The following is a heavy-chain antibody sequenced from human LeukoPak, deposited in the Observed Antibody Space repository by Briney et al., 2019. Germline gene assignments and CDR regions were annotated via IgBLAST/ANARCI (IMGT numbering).Heavy chain of an antibody. J-gene: IGHJ6*03. D-gene: IGHD3-10*01. CDR3: ARVMSEGNYGSGSYYLVYYYYMDV. CDR1: GFTFSSYW. Sequence: GGSLRLSCAASGFTFSSYWMSWVRQAPGKGLEWVANIKQDGSEKYYVDSVKGRFTISRDNAKNSLYLQMNSLRAEDTAVYYCARVMSEGNYGSGSYYLVYYYYMDVWGKGTTVIVSS. V-gene: IGHV3-7*01. CDR2: IKQDGSEK.